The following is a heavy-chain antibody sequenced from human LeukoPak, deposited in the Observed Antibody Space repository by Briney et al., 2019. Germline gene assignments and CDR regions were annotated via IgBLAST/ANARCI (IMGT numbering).Heavy chain of an antibody. Sequence: GGSLRLSCAASGFTFSDYYMTWIRQAPGKGLEWLSYIDSSGDVIYDADSVKGRFTISRDNAKNSVFLQMNSLRAEDAAVYYCAKGTHSSSWHWFDSWGQGTLVTVSS. CDR1: GFTFSDYY. V-gene: IGHV3-11*01. CDR3: AKGTHSSSWHWFDS. D-gene: IGHD6-13*01. CDR2: IDSSGDVI. J-gene: IGHJ5*01.